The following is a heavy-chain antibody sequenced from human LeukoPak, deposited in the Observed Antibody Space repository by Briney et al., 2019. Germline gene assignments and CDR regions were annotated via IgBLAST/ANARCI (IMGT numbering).Heavy chain of an antibody. CDR3: AKLGRETTYYYDSSGYYLSGYYYYGMDV. D-gene: IGHD3-22*01. V-gene: IGHV3-30-3*02. J-gene: IGHJ6*02. CDR2: ISYEGSNK. Sequence: PGGSPRLSCAASGFTFSNCAMHWVRQAPGKGLEWVAVISYEGSNKYYADSVKGRFTISRDNSKNTLYLQMNSLRAEDTAVYYCAKLGRETTYYYDSSGYYLSGYYYYGMDVWGQGTTVTVSS. CDR1: GFTFSNCA.